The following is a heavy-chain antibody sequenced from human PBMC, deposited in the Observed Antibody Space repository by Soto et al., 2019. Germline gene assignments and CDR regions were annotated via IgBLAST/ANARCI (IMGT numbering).Heavy chain of an antibody. Sequence: GGSLRLSCAASGFTFSSYSMHWVRQAPGKGLEWVAVILYDGSNKYCAESVKGRFTISRDNSKYMLYLQMNSLRAEDTAVYYCARGGSDTYEAFDIWGQGTMVTVSS. CDR3: ARGGSDTYEAFDI. CDR1: GFTFSSYS. J-gene: IGHJ3*02. CDR2: ILYDGSNK. V-gene: IGHV3-30-3*01. D-gene: IGHD5-18*01.